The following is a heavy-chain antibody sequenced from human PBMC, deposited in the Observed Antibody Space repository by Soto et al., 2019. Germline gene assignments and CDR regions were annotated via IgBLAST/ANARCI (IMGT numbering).Heavy chain of an antibody. V-gene: IGHV3-23*01. D-gene: IGHD6-19*01. CDR3: AKDSPIAVAGHYYYYGMDV. Sequence: GGSLRLSCAASGFTFSSYAMSWVRQAPGKGLEWVSAISGSGGSTYYADSVKGRFTISRDNSKNTLYLQMNSLRAEDTAVYYCAKDSPIAVAGHYYYYGMDVWGQGTTVTVSS. J-gene: IGHJ6*02. CDR1: GFTFSSYA. CDR2: ISGSGGST.